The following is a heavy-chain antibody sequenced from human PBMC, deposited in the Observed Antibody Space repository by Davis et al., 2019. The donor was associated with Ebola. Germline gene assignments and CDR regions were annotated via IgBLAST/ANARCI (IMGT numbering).Heavy chain of an antibody. J-gene: IGHJ5*01. CDR2: IYHSGST. CDR3: ARDGDSSGWYGPNWFDS. Sequence: MPSETLSLTCAVSGGSISSSNWWSWVRQPPGKGLEWIGEIYHSGSTNYNPSLKSRVTISVDKSKNQFSLKLSSVTAADTAVYYCARDGDSSGWYGPNWFDSWGQGTLVTVSS. D-gene: IGHD6-19*01. V-gene: IGHV4-4*02. CDR1: GGSISSSNW.